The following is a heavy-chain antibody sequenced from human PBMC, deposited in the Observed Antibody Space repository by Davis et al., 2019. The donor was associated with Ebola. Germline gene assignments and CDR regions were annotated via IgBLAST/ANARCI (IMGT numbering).Heavy chain of an antibody. D-gene: IGHD5-24*01. CDR2: ISPYYGNT. V-gene: IGHV1-18*01. Sequence: AASVKVSCKASGYSFSTYAMNWVRQAPGQGLEWIGWISPYYGNTIYAQKFQGRVSVTTDTSTNTAYMEMTSLTSDDTAVYFCARDTDGHKRWYWFDPWGQGTQVTVSS. CDR3: ARDTDGHKRWYWFDP. J-gene: IGHJ5*02. CDR1: GYSFSTYA.